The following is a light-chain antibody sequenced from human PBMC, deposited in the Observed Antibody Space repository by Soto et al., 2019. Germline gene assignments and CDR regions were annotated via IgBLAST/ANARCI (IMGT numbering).Light chain of an antibody. Sequence: QSVLTQPASVFGSPGQSITISCTGSSSDVGVYNYVSWYQQHPGKAPILLIYEVTYRPSGVSDRFSGSKSGNTASLTISGLQAEDEADYYCSSYTRITTYVFGTGTKVTVL. CDR1: SSDVGVYNY. CDR3: SSYTRITTYV. CDR2: EVT. V-gene: IGLV2-14*01. J-gene: IGLJ1*01.